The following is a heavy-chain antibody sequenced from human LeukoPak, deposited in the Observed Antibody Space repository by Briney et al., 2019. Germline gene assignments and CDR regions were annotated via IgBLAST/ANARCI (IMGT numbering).Heavy chain of an antibody. CDR2: ISSSSSYI. CDR1: GFTFSSYS. V-gene: IGHV3-21*01. D-gene: IGHD6-13*01. Sequence: NPGGSLRLSCAASGFTFSSYSMNWVRQAPGKGLEWVSSISSSSSYIYYADSVKGRFTISRDNAKNSLYLQMNSLRAEDTAVYYCARDIEAAGLFLDYWGQGTLVTVSS. CDR3: ARDIEAAGLFLDY. J-gene: IGHJ4*02.